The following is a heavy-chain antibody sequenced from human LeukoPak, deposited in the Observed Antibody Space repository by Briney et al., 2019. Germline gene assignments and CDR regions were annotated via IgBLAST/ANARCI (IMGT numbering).Heavy chain of an antibody. Sequence: GESLKISCKASGYSFSSYWIGWVRQMPGKGLEWMAIINPGDYDARYSPSFQGQVTVSADRSISTAYMQWSTLKASDTATYYCTKAPTSSLSFFDFWGRGTLVTVSS. J-gene: IGHJ4*02. V-gene: IGHV5-51*01. CDR2: INPGDYDA. CDR3: TKAPTSSLSFFDF. D-gene: IGHD5-24*01. CDR1: GYSFSSYW.